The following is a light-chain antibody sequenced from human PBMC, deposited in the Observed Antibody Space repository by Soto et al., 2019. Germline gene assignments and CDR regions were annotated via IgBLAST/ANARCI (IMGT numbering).Light chain of an antibody. J-gene: IGKJ4*01. Sequence: EMVLTQSPATLSLSPGERVTLSCGASQSLTNNFLAWYQQRPGLAPKLLIFDVSTRATGIPDRFSGSGSGTDFTLTISRLEPEDFGVYYCQRFDNSPTFGGGTKVEF. CDR3: QRFDNSPT. V-gene: IGKV3D-20*01. CDR2: DVS. CDR1: QSLTNNF.